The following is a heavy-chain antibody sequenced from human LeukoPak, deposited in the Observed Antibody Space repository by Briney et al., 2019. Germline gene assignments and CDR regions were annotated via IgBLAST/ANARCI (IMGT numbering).Heavy chain of an antibody. J-gene: IGHJ5*02. CDR2: IYNSGRS. D-gene: IGHD2-8*02. Sequence: SETLCLTCSVSGGSISSGYWSWIRQPPGKGLEWIAYIYNSGRSNYNPSLKSRVTISLDTSKNQFSLKLSSVTAADTAVYYCAGGSGACWFDPWGQRNLVTVSS. CDR3: AGGSGACWFDP. V-gene: IGHV4-59*01. CDR1: GGSISSGY.